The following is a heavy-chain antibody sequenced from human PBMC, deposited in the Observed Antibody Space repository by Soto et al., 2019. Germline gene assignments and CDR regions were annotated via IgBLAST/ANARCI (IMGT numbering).Heavy chain of an antibody. CDR1: GGSFSGYY. Sequence: SETLSLTCAVYGGSFSGYYWTWIRQPPGTGLEWIGEINHSGSTNYNPSLKSRVTISVDTSKNQFSLKLSSVTAADTAVYYCARVYVWNCISTSCYWRYGMDVWGQGTTVT. V-gene: IGHV4-34*01. J-gene: IGHJ6*02. D-gene: IGHD2-2*01. CDR3: ARVYVWNCISTSCYWRYGMDV. CDR2: INHSGST.